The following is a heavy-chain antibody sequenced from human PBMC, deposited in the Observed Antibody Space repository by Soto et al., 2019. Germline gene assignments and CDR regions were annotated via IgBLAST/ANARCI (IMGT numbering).Heavy chain of an antibody. CDR2: IYYSGST. CDR1: GGSISSGDYY. Sequence: SETLSLTCTVSGGSISSGDYYWSWIRQPPGKGLEWIGYIYYSGSTYYNPSLKSRVTISVDTSKNQFSLKLSSVTAADTAVYYCARATAVARFDPWGQGTLVTVLL. V-gene: IGHV4-30-4*01. D-gene: IGHD6-19*01. J-gene: IGHJ5*02. CDR3: ARATAVARFDP.